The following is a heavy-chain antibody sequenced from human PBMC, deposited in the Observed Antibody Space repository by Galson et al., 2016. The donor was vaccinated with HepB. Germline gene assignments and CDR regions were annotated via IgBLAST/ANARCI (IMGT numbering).Heavy chain of an antibody. J-gene: IGHJ3*02. Sequence: ALVKPTQTLTLTCTVSGFSLSNARMGVSWIRQPPGKALEWLAHIFPNDEKSYSTSLKNRLTISKDTSKSQVVLTMTNMDPVDTATYYCARIRVTFFGVSIISDVFDIWGQGTMVTVSS. CDR1: GFSLSNARMG. D-gene: IGHD3-3*01. V-gene: IGHV2-26*01. CDR2: IFPNDEK. CDR3: ARIRVTFFGVSIISDVFDI.